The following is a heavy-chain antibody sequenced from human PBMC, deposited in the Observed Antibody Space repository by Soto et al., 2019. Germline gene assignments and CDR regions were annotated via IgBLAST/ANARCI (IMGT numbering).Heavy chain of an antibody. Sequence: QLQLQESGPGLVKPSETLSLTCTVSGGSISSSSFHWGWIRQPPGKGLEWIGSIYYSGSTYYSPSLRSRVTXAXAXSXDQSSLKLSSVTAADTAVYYCARRERAAGTDWWFDPWGQGTLVTVSS. J-gene: IGHJ5*02. CDR2: IYYSGST. CDR3: ARRERAAGTDWWFDP. D-gene: IGHD6-13*01. CDR1: GGSISSSSFH. V-gene: IGHV4-39*01.